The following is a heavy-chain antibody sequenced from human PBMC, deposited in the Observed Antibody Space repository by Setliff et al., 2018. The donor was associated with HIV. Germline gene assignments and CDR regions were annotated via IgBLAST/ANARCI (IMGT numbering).Heavy chain of an antibody. Sequence: PSETLSLTCSVSGGPVSPFSWTWVRQSPGKGLEWIGYLYISGNTDYNPSLRGRVTISRDTSKNEFSLILSSVTAADAGVYFCARVIKSALLNWGRGTMGTVSS. J-gene: IGHJ4*02. CDR1: GGPVSPFS. V-gene: IGHV4-59*02. CDR3: ARVIKSALLN. CDR2: LYISGNT.